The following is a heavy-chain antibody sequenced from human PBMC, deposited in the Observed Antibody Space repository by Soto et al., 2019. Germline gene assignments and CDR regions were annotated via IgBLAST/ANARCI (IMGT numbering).Heavy chain of an antibody. V-gene: IGHV4-4*02. CDR3: ARRTWGMDV. CDR2: IFHSGNT. CDR1: SGSIDTTNW. J-gene: IGHJ6*02. D-gene: IGHD2-8*01. Sequence: QVQLQESGPGLVKPSGTLSLTCAVSSGSIDTTNWWSWVRQPPGKGLEWIGEIFHSGNTYYNQSLASRVTISVDTSKKQFSLNLRSVTAADTAVYYCARRTWGMDVWGQGTTVTVSS.